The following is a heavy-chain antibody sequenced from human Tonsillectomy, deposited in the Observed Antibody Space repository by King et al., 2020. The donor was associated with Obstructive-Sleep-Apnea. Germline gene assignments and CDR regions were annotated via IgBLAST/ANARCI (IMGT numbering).Heavy chain of an antibody. V-gene: IGHV1-8*01. J-gene: IGHJ4*02. CDR2: MNPNSGNT. CDR1: GYTFTSYD. D-gene: IGHD1-26*01. CDR3: ARGLSGRFDY. Sequence: VQLVESGAEVKKPGASVKVSCKASGYTFTSYDINWVQQATGQGLEWMVWMNPNSGNTGFAQRFQGTVTMTRNASITTAYMELSSLTSEDTAVYFCARGLSGRFDYWGQGTLVTVSS.